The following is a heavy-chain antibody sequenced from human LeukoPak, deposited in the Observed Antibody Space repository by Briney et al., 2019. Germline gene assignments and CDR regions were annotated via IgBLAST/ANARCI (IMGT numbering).Heavy chain of an antibody. D-gene: IGHD3-16*01. V-gene: IGHV3-21*01. Sequence: GGSLRLSCSASGFSFSDYDMNWVRQAPGKGLEWVSAISGRSSHVYYGESVKGRFTISRDNAKNSLYLQMDSLGVEDTAVYYCGRAFPSLRTSSAGDLWGQGTLVTVSS. CDR1: GFSFSDYD. CDR2: ISGRSSHV. J-gene: IGHJ1*01. CDR3: GRAFPSLRTSSAGDL.